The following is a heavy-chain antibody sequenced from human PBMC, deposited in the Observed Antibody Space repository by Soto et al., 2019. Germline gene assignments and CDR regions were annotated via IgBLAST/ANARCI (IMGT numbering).Heavy chain of an antibody. CDR2: IYYSGST. V-gene: IGHV4-59*08. Sequence: SETLSLTCTVSGGSISSYYWSWIRQPPGKGLEWIGYIYYSGSTNYNPSLKSRVTISVDTSKNQFSLKLSSVTAADTAVYYCARAVGYCSSTSCYAYFDYWAQGTLVTVSS. J-gene: IGHJ4*02. CDR1: GGSISSYY. CDR3: ARAVGYCSSTSCYAYFDY. D-gene: IGHD2-2*01.